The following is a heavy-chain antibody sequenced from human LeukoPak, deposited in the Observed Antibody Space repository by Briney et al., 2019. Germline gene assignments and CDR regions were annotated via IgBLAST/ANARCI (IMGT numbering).Heavy chain of an antibody. Sequence: PSETLSLTCTVSSGSISNYYWSWLRQSPGKGLEWIGYIYYSGITNYNPSLKSRVTISVDTFKNQFSLKLNSVTAADTAVYYCARSHGSGSYYNLNDYWGQGTLVTVSS. CDR1: SGSISNYY. D-gene: IGHD3-10*01. V-gene: IGHV4-59*01. J-gene: IGHJ4*02. CDR2: IYYSGIT. CDR3: ARSHGSGSYYNLNDY.